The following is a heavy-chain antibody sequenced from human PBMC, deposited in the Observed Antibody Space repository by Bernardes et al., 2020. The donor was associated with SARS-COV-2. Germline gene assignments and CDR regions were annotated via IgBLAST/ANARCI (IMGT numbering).Heavy chain of an antibody. J-gene: IGHJ3*01. CDR2: IYPDDSET. V-gene: IGHV5-51*01. CDR3: ATHSDSSERGAFDL. D-gene: IGHD6-6*01. Sequence: GGSLMISSHDSGYSFTSHWIAWVRQMPGKGLEWMGMIYPDDSETRFSPSFQGRVTISADKSINTAYLQWTSLKASDTAMYYCATHSDSSERGAFDLWGQGTLVTVSS. CDR1: GYSFTSHW.